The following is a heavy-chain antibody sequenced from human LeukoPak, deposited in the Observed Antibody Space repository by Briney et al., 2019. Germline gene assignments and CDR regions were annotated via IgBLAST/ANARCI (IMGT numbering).Heavy chain of an antibody. CDR1: GGSFSGYY. CDR2: INHSGST. V-gene: IGHV4-34*01. CDR3: ARGGRGVPTARRFKAGNWFDS. Sequence: SETLSLTCAVHGGSFSGYYWSWIRQPPGKGLEWIGEINHSGSTNYNPSLKSRVTISIDTSKNQYSLKLNSVTAADTAVYYCARGGRGVPTARRFKAGNWFDSWGRGTLVTVFS. J-gene: IGHJ5*01. D-gene: IGHD3-10*01.